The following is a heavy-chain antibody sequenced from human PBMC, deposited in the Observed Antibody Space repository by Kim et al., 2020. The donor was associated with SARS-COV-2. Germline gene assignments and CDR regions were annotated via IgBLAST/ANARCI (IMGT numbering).Heavy chain of an antibody. J-gene: IGHJ6*03. CDR1: GGSFSGYY. V-gene: IGHV4-34*01. D-gene: IGHD6-19*01. CDR3: ARGTRPRLVLGPYYFYM. Sequence: SETLSLTCAVYGGSFSGYYWSWIRQPPGKGLEWIGEINHSGSTNYNPSLKSRVTISVDTSKNQFSLKLSPVTAADTAVYYCARGTRPRLVLGPYYFYM. CDR2: INHSGST.